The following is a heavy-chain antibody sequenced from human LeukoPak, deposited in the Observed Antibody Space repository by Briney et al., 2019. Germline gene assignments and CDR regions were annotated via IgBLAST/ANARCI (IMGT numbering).Heavy chain of an antibody. D-gene: IGHD3-22*01. CDR2: INGDGSST. J-gene: IGHJ5*02. V-gene: IGHV3-74*01. CDR1: GFTFSRYW. Sequence: TGGSLRLSCAASGFTFSRYWMHWVRQAPGKGLVWVSRINGDGSSTNHADSVKGRFTISRDNAKNTLYLQMNSLRAEDTAVYFCARDGHSGCDVGGFAPWGQGALVTVSS. CDR3: ARDGHSGCDVGGFAP.